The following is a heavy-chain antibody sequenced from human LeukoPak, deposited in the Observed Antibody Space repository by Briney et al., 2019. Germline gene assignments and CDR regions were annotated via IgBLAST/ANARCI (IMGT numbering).Heavy chain of an antibody. J-gene: IGHJ4*02. Sequence: SETLSLTCTVSGASISSHYWSWIRQPPGKGLECIGYLYYSGSTNYNPSLKSRVTISVNTSKNQFSLKLDSVTAADTAVYYCARDGPLVYFDYWGQGALVTVSS. D-gene: IGHD3-16*02. CDR2: LYYSGST. CDR3: ARDGPLVYFDY. V-gene: IGHV4-59*11. CDR1: GASISSHY.